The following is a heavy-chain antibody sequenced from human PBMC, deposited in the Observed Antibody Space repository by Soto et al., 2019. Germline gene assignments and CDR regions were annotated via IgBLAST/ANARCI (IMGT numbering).Heavy chain of an antibody. CDR2: INHSGST. CDR1: GGSFSGYY. Sequence: QVQLQQWGAGLLKPSETLSLTCAVYGGSFSGYYWSWIRQPPGKGLEWIGEINHSGSTNYNPSLKSRVTIPGDTSKNQFSLKLSSVTAADTAVYYCARQQQLVFLGGTHRNVPYPPLVGPFDYWGQGTLVTVSS. J-gene: IGHJ4*02. D-gene: IGHD6-13*01. CDR3: ARQQQLVFLGGTHRNVPYPPLVGPFDY. V-gene: IGHV4-34*01.